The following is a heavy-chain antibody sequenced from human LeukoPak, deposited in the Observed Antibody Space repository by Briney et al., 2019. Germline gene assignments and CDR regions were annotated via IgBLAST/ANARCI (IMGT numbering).Heavy chain of an antibody. J-gene: IGHJ3*02. D-gene: IGHD6-19*01. V-gene: IGHV1-2*02. CDR1: GYTFTGYY. CDR2: INPNSGGT. Sequence: ASVKVSCKASGYTFTGYYMHWVRQAPGQGLEWMGWINPNSGGTNYAQKFQGRVTRTRATPISTAYMELSRLRSDDPAVYYCARGGRQWLVFGMVPHAFDIWGQGTMVTVSS. CDR3: ARGGRQWLVFGMVPHAFDI.